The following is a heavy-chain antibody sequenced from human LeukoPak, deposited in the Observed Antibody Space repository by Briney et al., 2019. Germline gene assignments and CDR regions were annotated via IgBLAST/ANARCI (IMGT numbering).Heavy chain of an antibody. J-gene: IGHJ4*02. CDR3: ARPYEGG. D-gene: IGHD3-16*01. V-gene: IGHV5-51*01. CDR2: IYPGGSDT. Sequence: EAPKISRKGSGYSFCNSWAGWGRHMPRKGLEWMGIIYPGGSDTRYSPSFQGQVTISADKSIGTAYLQWSSLKASDTAMYYCARPYEGGWGQGTLVTVSS. CDR1: GYSFCNSW.